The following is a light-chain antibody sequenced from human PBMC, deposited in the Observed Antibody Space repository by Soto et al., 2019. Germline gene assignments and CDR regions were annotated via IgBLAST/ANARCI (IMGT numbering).Light chain of an antibody. CDR2: GAS. V-gene: IGKV3-15*01. CDR3: QQYYNWPRT. Sequence: EMAVTQSPATLSLSPGERLTLSCRASQSVYSSYLAWYQQKPGQAPRLLIYGASTRATDIPARFSGSGYGTEFNLTISSLQPEDFAVYYCQQYYNWPRTFGQGTKVDIK. J-gene: IGKJ1*01. CDR1: QSVYSSY.